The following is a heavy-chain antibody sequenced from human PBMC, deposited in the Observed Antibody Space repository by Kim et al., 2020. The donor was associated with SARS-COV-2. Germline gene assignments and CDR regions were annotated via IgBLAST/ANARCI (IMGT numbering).Heavy chain of an antibody. J-gene: IGHJ6*02. CDR2: MNPNSGNT. V-gene: IGHV1-8*01. CDR1: GYTFTSYD. Sequence: SVKVSCKASGYTFTSYDINWVRQATGQGLEWMGWMNPNSGNTGYAQKFQGRVTMTRNTSISTAYMELSSLRSEDTAVYYCARGKPGDVYYYDSSGYYYGTRYYYYGMDVWGQGTTVTVSS. CDR3: ARGKPGDVYYYDSSGYYYGTRYYYYGMDV. D-gene: IGHD3-22*01.